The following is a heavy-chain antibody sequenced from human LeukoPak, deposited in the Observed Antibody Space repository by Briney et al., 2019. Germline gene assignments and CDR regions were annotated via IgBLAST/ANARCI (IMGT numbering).Heavy chain of an antibody. Sequence: PGGSLRLSCAASGFTFSSYSMNWVRQAPGKGLEWVSHITARGTAMFYADSVEGRFTISRDNAKNSLYLQMNSLRGEDTAVYYCASSGSYRFDYWGQGTLVTVSS. D-gene: IGHD1-26*01. J-gene: IGHJ4*02. CDR3: ASSGSYRFDY. V-gene: IGHV3-48*01. CDR2: ITARGTAM. CDR1: GFTFSSYS.